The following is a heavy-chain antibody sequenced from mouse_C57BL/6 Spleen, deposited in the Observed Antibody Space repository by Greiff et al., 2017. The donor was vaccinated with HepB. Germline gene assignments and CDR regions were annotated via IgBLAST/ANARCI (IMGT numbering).Heavy chain of an antibody. CDR1: GFTFSSYA. V-gene: IGHV5-9-1*02. Sequence: EVMLVESGEGLVKPGGSLKLSCAASGFTFSSYAMSWVRQTPEKRLEWVAYISSGGDYIYYADTVKGRFTISRDNARNTLYLQMSSLKSEDTAMYYCTRDRAGVYFDYWGQGTTLTVSS. CDR2: ISSGGDYI. D-gene: IGHD3-1*01. J-gene: IGHJ2*01. CDR3: TRDRAGVYFDY.